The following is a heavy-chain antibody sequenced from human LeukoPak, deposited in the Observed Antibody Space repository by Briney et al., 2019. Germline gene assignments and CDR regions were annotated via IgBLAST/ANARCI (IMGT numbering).Heavy chain of an antibody. D-gene: IGHD3-3*01. CDR2: IKPNSGGT. Sequence: ASVKVSCKASGYTFTNYGITWVRQAPGQGLEWMGWIKPNSGGTNYAQKFQGWVTMTRDTSISTAYMELSRLRSDDTAVYYCASGVVDYFDYWGQGTLVTVSS. CDR3: ASGVVDYFDY. V-gene: IGHV1-2*04. J-gene: IGHJ4*02. CDR1: GYTFTNYG.